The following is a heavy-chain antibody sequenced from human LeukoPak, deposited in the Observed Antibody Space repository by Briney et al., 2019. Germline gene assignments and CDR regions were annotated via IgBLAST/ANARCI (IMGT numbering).Heavy chain of an antibody. CDR1: GFTFDDYA. V-gene: IGHV3-23*01. J-gene: IGHJ6*03. CDR2: ISWNSGST. Sequence: GGSLRLSCAASGFTFDDYAMHWVRQAPGKGLEWVSGISWNSGSTYYADSVKGRFTISRDNSKNTLYLQMNSLRAEDTAVYYCAKDKYNFWSGSNYYYMDVWGKGTTVTVSS. D-gene: IGHD3-3*01. CDR3: AKDKYNFWSGSNYYYMDV.